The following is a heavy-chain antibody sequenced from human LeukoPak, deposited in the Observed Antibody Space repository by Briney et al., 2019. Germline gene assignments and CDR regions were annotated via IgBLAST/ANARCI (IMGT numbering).Heavy chain of an antibody. CDR2: LVYDERI. CDR1: GFPFSSYG. J-gene: IGHJ4*02. V-gene: IGHV3-33*01. CDR3: ARDLSAAFDF. D-gene: IGHD6-19*01. Sequence: GGSLRLSCAASGFPFSSYGVHWVRQAPGKGLEWVARLVYDERIDYANSVKGRFSISRDNSKNTLFLDMSDLRVEDTAVYYCARDLSAAFDFWGQGVLVTVSS.